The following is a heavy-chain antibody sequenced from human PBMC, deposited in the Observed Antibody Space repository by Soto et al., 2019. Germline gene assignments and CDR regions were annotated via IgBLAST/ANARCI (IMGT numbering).Heavy chain of an antibody. CDR1: GGFNSYS. J-gene: IGHJ5*02. V-gene: IGHV1-69*06. CDR2: IIPIFATP. Sequence: QVQLVQSGAEVKKPGSSVKVSCKGSGGFNSYSISWVRQAPGQGPEWMGGIIPIFATPTYAQKFPGRVTITAEKAPRAAYMDLRRLTSEDPAAYYCARGGPRIIPAVTNGFDPWGPGTLVSVSA. D-gene: IGHD2-2*01. CDR3: ARGGPRIIPAVTNGFDP.